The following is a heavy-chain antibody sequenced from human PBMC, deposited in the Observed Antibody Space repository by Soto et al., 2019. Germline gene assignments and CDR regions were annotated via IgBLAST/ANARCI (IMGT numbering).Heavy chain of an antibody. V-gene: IGHV3-30-3*01. CDR3: ARDPKTSGGQHWAFNYFDS. CDR1: GFSFSISP. CDR2: ISYDGTNK. J-gene: IGHJ4*02. D-gene: IGHD7-27*01. Sequence: GESLRLACRASGFSFSISPMHWVGRAPSKGPEWVALISYDGTNKFYADSVKGRFTISRDNSKSTLYLQVDSLRPEDAAVYYCARDPKTSGGQHWAFNYFDSWGQGTLVTVSS.